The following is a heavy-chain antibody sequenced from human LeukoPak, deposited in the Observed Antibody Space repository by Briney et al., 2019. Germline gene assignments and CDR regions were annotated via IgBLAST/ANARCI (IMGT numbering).Heavy chain of an antibody. Sequence: PSETLSLTCTVSGGSISSGSYYWSWIRQPAGKGLEWIGSIYYSGNTYYNSSLKSRVTISLDTSKNQFSPKLSSVTAADTAVYYCARAPMVRGGRAFDIWGQGTMVTVSS. D-gene: IGHD3-10*01. CDR1: GGSISSGSYY. J-gene: IGHJ3*02. V-gene: IGHV4-39*07. CDR2: IYYSGNT. CDR3: ARAPMVRGGRAFDI.